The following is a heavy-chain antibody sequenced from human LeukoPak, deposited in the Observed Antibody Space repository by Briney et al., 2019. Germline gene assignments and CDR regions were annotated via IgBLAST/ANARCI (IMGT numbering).Heavy chain of an antibody. D-gene: IGHD6-13*01. CDR2: IWYDGSNK. V-gene: IGHV3-33*06. Sequence: GRSLRLSCAASGFTFSSYGMHWVRQAPGKGLEWVAVIWYDGSNKYYADSVKGRFTISRDNSKNTLYLQMNSLRAEDTAVYYCAKATPLVRVFDYWGQGTLVTVSS. CDR3: AKATPLVRVFDY. J-gene: IGHJ4*02. CDR1: GFTFSSYG.